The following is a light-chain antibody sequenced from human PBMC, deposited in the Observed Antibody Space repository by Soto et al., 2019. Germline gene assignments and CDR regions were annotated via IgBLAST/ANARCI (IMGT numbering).Light chain of an antibody. CDR1: QSIGSR. V-gene: IGKV1-5*01. CDR2: AAS. J-gene: IGKJ5*01. CDR3: QQYNSYLIT. Sequence: DVQMTQSPSTLSASVGDRVTITCRASQSIGSRLAWYQQKPGKAPKLLIYAASSLQSGVPSRFSGSGSGTEFTLTISSLQPDDFATYYCQQYNSYLITFGQGTRLEI.